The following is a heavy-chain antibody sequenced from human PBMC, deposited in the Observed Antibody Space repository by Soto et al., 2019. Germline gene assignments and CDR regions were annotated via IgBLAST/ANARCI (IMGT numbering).Heavy chain of an antibody. CDR3: TRGTYYYDSSGYLIPYYFDY. CDR2: IYYSGST. CDR1: GGSISSSSYY. D-gene: IGHD3-22*01. V-gene: IGHV4-39*01. Sequence: PSETLSLTCTVSGGSISSSSYYWGWIRQPPGKGLEWIGSIYYSGSTYYNPSLRSRVTISVDTSKNQFSLKLSSVTAADTAVYYCTRGTYYYDSSGYLIPYYFDYWGQGTLVTVSS. J-gene: IGHJ4*02.